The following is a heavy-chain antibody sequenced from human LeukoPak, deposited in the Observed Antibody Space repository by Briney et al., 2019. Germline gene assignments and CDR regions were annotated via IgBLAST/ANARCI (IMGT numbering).Heavy chain of an antibody. CDR1: GGSINGSEW. D-gene: IGHD5-18*01. J-gene: IGHJ5*02. Sequence: KTSETLSLTCAVSGGSINGSEWWNWVRQPPGKGLEWIGYIYYSGSTNYNPSLKSRVTISVDTSKNQFSLQLTSVTAADTAVYYCARGSGYSYGYDWFDPWGQGNLVSVSS. CDR2: IYYSGST. CDR3: ARGSGYSYGYDWFDP. V-gene: IGHV4-4*02.